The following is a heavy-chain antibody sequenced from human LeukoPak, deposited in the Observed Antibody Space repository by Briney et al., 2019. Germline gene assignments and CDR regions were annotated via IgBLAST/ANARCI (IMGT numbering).Heavy chain of an antibody. D-gene: IGHD3-10*01. CDR3: ARDGGITMVRGVISWFDP. V-gene: IGHV4-4*07. Sequence: PSETLSLTCTVSGGSISSYYWSWLPQPAGKGLEWIGRIYTSGSTNYNPSLKSRVTMSVDTSKNQFSLKLSSVTAADTAVYYCARDGGITMVRGVISWFDPWGQGTLVTVSS. CDR1: GGSISSYY. CDR2: IYTSGST. J-gene: IGHJ5*02.